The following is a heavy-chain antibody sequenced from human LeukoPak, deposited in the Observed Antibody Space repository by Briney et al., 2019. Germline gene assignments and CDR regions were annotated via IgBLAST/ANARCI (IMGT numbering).Heavy chain of an antibody. J-gene: IGHJ4*02. CDR3: ARRGDSPMIGDH. CDR1: GFTFSSYG. Sequence: GGSLRLSCAASGFTFSSYGMNWVRQAPGKGLEWLSYLSNTGNIHYAQSVKGRFTISGDNAKSSLYLQMDGLRAEDTAVYYCARRGDSPMIGDHWGQGILVTVAS. D-gene: IGHD3-10*02. CDR2: LSNTGNI. V-gene: IGHV3-48*01.